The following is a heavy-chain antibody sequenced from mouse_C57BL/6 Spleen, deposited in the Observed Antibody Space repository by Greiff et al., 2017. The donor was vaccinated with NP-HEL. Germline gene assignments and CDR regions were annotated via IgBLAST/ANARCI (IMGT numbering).Heavy chain of an antibody. CDR3: AIYYDYGDY. CDR1: GYTFTSYW. D-gene: IGHD2-4*01. V-gene: IGHV1-50*01. J-gene: IGHJ2*01. CDR2: IDPSDSYT. Sequence: QVQLQQPGAELVKPGASVKLSCKTSGYTFTSYWMQWVKQRPGQGLEWIGEIDPSDSYTNYNQKFKGKATLTVDTSSSTAYMQLSSLTSEDSAVYYCAIYYDYGDYWGQGTTLTVSS.